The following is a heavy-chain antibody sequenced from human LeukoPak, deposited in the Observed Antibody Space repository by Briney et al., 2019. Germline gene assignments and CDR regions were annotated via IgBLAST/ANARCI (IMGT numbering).Heavy chain of an antibody. CDR2: INPGGDNT. D-gene: IGHD1-1*01. CDR1: GYTFTNYY. Sequence: ASVKVSCKASGYTFTNYYIHWVRQAPGQGLEWMGLINPGGDNTNYAQNFQGRVTMTRDTSASTVYMELSSLRSEDTAVYYCARGWTSGVYYYYYIDAWGKGTTVTISS. J-gene: IGHJ6*03. V-gene: IGHV1-46*01. CDR3: ARGWTSGVYYYYYIDA.